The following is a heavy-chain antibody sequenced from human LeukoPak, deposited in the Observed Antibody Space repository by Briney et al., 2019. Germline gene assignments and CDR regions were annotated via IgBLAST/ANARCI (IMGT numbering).Heavy chain of an antibody. Sequence: ASVKVSCKASGYTFTGYYMHWVRQAPGQGLEWMGWINPNSGDTKYAQKFQGRVTLTRDTSISTAYMELSRLRSDDTAVYYCATQRGSYLWGTDFDNWGQGTLVILSS. V-gene: IGHV1-2*02. CDR1: GYTFTGYY. D-gene: IGHD3-16*01. CDR3: ATQRGSYLWGTDFDN. CDR2: INPNSGDT. J-gene: IGHJ4*02.